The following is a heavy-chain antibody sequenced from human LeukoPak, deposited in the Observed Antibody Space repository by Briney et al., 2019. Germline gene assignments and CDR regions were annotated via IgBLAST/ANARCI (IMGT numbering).Heavy chain of an antibody. V-gene: IGHV3-7*01. D-gene: IGHD4-17*01. CDR2: INQDESAK. J-gene: IGHJ4*02. CDR1: GFSFSTYW. Sequence: GGSLRLSGAVSGFSFSTYWMSWVRQAPGKGLEWVASINQDESAKYYVDSVRGRFTTSRDNAKNSLYLQMNSLRAEDTAVYYCARLYGAVTIFDYWGQGTLVTVSS. CDR3: ARLYGAVTIFDY.